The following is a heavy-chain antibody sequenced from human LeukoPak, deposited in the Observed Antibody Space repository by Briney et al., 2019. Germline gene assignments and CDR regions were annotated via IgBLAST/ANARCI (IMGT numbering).Heavy chain of an antibody. V-gene: IGHV1-18*01. CDR2: IAPYNGDT. CDR3: ASRNYYDTTGYYQFYFDY. CDR1: GYTFTNFG. J-gene: IGHJ4*02. D-gene: IGHD3-22*01. Sequence: ASVKLSCTASGYTFTNFGITWVRQAPGQGPEWMGWIAPYNGDTHYTQSLQDRVTMTTDTSASTAYMELRSLRSDDTAVYYCASRNYYDTTGYYQFYFDYWGQGTLVTVSS.